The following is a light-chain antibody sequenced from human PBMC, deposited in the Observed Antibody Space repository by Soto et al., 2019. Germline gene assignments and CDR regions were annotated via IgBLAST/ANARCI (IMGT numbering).Light chain of an antibody. CDR1: SFNIGRTP. Sequence: QSVLTQPPSASGTPGQRVTISCSGSSFNIGRTPVNWYQQFPGTAPKLLIYTNDQRPSGVPDRFSGSKSGTSASLAISGLQSEDEADYYCAAWDDSLNGWVFGGGTKLTVL. V-gene: IGLV1-44*01. CDR2: TND. J-gene: IGLJ3*02. CDR3: AAWDDSLNGWV.